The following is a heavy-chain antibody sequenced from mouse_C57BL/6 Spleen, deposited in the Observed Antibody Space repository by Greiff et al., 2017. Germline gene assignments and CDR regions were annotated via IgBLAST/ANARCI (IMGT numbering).Heavy chain of an antibody. J-gene: IGHJ3*01. V-gene: IGHV1-18*01. CDR1: GYTFTDYN. Sequence: VQLQQSGPELVKPGASVKIPCKASGYTFTDYNMDWVKQSHGKSLEWIGDINPNNGGTIYNQKFKGKATLTVDKSSSTAYMELRSLTSEDTAVYYCARGRGGLAWFAYWGQGTLVTVSA. CDR3: ARGRGGLAWFAY. D-gene: IGHD3-3*01. CDR2: INPNNGGT.